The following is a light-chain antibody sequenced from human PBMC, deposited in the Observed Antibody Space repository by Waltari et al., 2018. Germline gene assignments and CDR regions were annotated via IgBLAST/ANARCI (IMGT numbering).Light chain of an antibody. J-gene: IGKJ4*01. Sequence: EIVMTQSPATLSVSPGDRVTLSCRASPSIGDSLAWYQQRPGQAPRLLIYAASTRTTGLPARFSGSGSGTEFTLTISSLQSEDFAIYYCQQYNNWPPLTFGGGTKVEIK. CDR3: QQYNNWPPLT. V-gene: IGKV3-15*01. CDR1: PSIGDS. CDR2: AAS.